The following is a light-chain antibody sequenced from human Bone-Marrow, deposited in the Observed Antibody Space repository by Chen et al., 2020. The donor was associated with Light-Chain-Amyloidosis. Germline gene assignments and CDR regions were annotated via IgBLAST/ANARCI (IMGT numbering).Light chain of an antibody. CDR2: KDS. Sequence: SSELTQPPSVSVSPGQTARISCSGDTLSKLYSYWDQKKAGQVPAVVIYKDSERPSGVPQRFSGSSSGTTVTLTISGVQAEDEADYYGQSVDRSGPYVVFGGGTKLTVL. CDR1: TLSKLY. V-gene: IGLV3-25*03. CDR3: QSVDRSGPYVV. J-gene: IGLJ2*01.